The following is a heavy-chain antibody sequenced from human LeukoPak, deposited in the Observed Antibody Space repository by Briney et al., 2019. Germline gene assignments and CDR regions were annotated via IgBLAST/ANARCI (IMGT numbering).Heavy chain of an antibody. J-gene: IGHJ4*02. V-gene: IGHV4-30-2*01. Sequence: PSETLSLTCSVSGDSITSSGYYWSWFRQPSGKGLEWIGFVYPKGTTFYNPSLESRVSISIDRSKNQFSLDLTSVTAADTATYYCANGYSRGWYGSYFDYWGQGTLVTVSS. CDR2: VYPKGTT. D-gene: IGHD6-19*01. CDR3: ANGYSRGWYGSYFDY. CDR1: GDSITSSGYY.